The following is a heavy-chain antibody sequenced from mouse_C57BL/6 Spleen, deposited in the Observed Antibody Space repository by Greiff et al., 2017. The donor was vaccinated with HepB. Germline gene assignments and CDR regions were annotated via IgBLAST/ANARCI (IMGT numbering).Heavy chain of an antibody. D-gene: IGHD2-1*01. J-gene: IGHJ1*03. Sequence: QVQLQQSGPELVKPGASVKISCKASGYAFSSSWMNWVKQRPGKGLEWIGRIYPGDGDTNYNGKFKGKATLTADKSSSTAYMQLSSLTSEDSAVYFCARYYYGIPYWYFDVWGTGTTVTVSS. CDR2: IYPGDGDT. V-gene: IGHV1-82*01. CDR1: GYAFSSSW. CDR3: ARYYYGIPYWYFDV.